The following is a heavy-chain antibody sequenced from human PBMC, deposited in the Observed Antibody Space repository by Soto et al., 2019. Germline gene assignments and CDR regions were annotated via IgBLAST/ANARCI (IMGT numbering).Heavy chain of an antibody. CDR3: ARHGPAGYCSGGSCNGFDP. CDR1: SYSVSTTTYF. J-gene: IGHJ5*02. D-gene: IGHD2-15*01. CDR2: IYYGGTT. V-gene: IGHV4-39*01. Sequence: QVQLQESGPGLVKPSETLSLTCTVSSYSVSTTTYFWAWIRQPPGKGLEWIGSIYYGGTTYYNSSLKSRVTISVDTSKNQFSLKLSSVTAADTAVYYCARHGPAGYCSGGSCNGFDPWGQGTLVTVSS.